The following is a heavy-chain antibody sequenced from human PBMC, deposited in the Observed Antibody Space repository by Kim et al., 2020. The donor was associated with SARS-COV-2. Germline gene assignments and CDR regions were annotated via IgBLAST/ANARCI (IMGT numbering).Heavy chain of an antibody. CDR3: ARDYFFDL. J-gene: IGHJ2*01. CDR2: ANYSGST. CDR1: GGSISSYF. V-gene: IGHV4-59*01. Sequence: SEPLSLTCTVSGGSISSYFWSWIRQPPGKGLEWIGFANYSGSTSYNPSLKSRVTISIDTSKNQFSLKLNSVTAADTAVYYCARDYFFDLWGRGTLVTVSS. D-gene: IGHD3-10*01.